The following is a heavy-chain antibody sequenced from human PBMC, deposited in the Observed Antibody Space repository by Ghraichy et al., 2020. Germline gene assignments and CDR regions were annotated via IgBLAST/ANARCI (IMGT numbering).Heavy chain of an antibody. CDR2: LNGDGSAT. V-gene: IGHV3-7*01. CDR3: ARDFKGSVDPQTIDW. J-gene: IGHJ4*02. CDR1: GFVFSSHW. D-gene: IGHD5-12*01. Sequence: GGSLRLSCAASGFVFSSHWMSWVRQAPGKGLEWVANLNGDGSATYYLDSVKGRFTISRDNAKNSLFLQMNSLRAEDTAVYPCARDFKGSVDPQTIDWWGRGTLVTVSS.